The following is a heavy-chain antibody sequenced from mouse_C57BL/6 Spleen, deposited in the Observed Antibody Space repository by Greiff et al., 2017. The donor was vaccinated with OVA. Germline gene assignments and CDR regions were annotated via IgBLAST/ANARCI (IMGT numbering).Heavy chain of an antibody. Sequence: QVQLQQPGAELVRPGSSVKLSCKASGYTFTSYWMHWVKQRPIQGLEWIGNIDPSDSETHYNQKFKDKATLTVDKSSSTAYMQLSSLTSEDSAVYYCARQGITTAVAPMDYWGQGTSVTVSS. CDR1: GYTFTSYW. CDR3: ARQGITTAVAPMDY. D-gene: IGHD1-1*01. V-gene: IGHV1-52*01. J-gene: IGHJ4*01. CDR2: IDPSDSET.